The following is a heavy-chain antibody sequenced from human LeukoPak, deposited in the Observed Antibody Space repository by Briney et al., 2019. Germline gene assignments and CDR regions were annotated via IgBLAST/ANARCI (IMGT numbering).Heavy chain of an antibody. V-gene: IGHV4-59*11. CDR2: IFYSGST. CDR1: GGSISSHY. CDR3: ARAGPLAAGRNWFDP. D-gene: IGHD6-13*01. Sequence: SETLSLTCTVSGGSISSHYWSWIRQPPGKGLEWIGYIFYSGSTNYNPSLKSRVTISVDKSKNQFSLKLKSVTAADTAVYYCARAGPLAAGRNWFDPWGQGTLVTVSS. J-gene: IGHJ5*02.